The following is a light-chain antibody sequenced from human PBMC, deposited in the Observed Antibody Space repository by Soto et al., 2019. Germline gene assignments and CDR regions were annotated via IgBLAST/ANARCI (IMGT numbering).Light chain of an antibody. V-gene: IGLV1-51*01. J-gene: IGLJ2*01. Sequence: QSVLTQPPSLSAAPGQKVTISCSGSSSNIEKNFVYWYQQVPGTAPKLLIYDDTQRPSDIPDRFSGSKSGTSATLGITGLXXGDEADYYCGTWDASLXAAIFGGGTQX. CDR1: SSNIEKNF. CDR2: DDT. CDR3: GTWDASLXAAI.